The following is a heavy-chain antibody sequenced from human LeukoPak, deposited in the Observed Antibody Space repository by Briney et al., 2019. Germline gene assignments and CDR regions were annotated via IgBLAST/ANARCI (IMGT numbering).Heavy chain of an antibody. J-gene: IGHJ4*02. CDR2: IYYSGST. V-gene: IGHV4-59*12. D-gene: IGHD2-2*01. CDR3: ASTGPYCSSTSCYFDY. Sequence: SETLSLTCTVSGGSISNYYWSWIRQPPGKGLEWIGYIYYSGSTNYNPSLKSRVTISVDTSKNQFSLKLSSVTAADTAVYYCASTGPYCSSTSCYFDYWGQGTLVTVSS. CDR1: GGSISNYY.